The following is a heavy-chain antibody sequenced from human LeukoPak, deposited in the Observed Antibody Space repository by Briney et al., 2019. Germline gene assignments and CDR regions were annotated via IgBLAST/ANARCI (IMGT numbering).Heavy chain of an antibody. J-gene: IGHJ3*01. CDR2: INSDGSEG. D-gene: IGHD6-6*01. CDR1: GSTFSGFW. CDR3: ARSSYSSSSSV. Sequence: GGSLRLSCAVSGSTFSGFWMSWSRQAPGKGLEWVASINSDGSEGYYADVVKGRFTTSRDNAKNSLYPQINSLRAEDTAVYYCARSSYSSSSSVWGQGTMVTVSS. V-gene: IGHV3-7*03.